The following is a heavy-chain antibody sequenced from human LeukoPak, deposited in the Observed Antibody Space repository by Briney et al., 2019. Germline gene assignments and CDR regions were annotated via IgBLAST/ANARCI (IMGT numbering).Heavy chain of an antibody. D-gene: IGHD3/OR15-3a*01. CDR3: ARGTDFWTRWFDP. J-gene: IGHJ5*02. V-gene: IGHV4-34*01. CDR1: GGSFSGYY. Sequence: TSETLSLTCAVYGGSFSGYYWSWIRQPPGKGLEWIGEINHSGSTNYNPSLKSRVTISVDTSKNQFSLKLSSVTAADTAVYYCARGTDFWTRWFDPWGQGTLVTVSS. CDR2: INHSGST.